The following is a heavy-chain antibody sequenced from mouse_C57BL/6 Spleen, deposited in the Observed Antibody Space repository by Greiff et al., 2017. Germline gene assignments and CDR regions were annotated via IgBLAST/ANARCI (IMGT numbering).Heavy chain of an antibody. Sequence: QVQLKQSGAELVRPGTSVKVSCKASGYAFTNYLIEWVKQRPGQGLEWIGVINPGSGGTNYNEKFKGKATLTADKSSSTAYMQLSSLTSEDSAVYFCARSGAYGSSYYFDYWGQGTTLTVSS. D-gene: IGHD1-1*01. J-gene: IGHJ2*01. CDR1: GYAFTNYL. CDR2: INPGSGGT. V-gene: IGHV1-54*01. CDR3: ARSGAYGSSYYFDY.